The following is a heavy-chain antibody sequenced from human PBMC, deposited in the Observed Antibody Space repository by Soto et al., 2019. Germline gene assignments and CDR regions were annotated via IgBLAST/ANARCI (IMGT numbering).Heavy chain of an antibody. Sequence: GGSLRLSCAASGFTFSSYGMHWVRQAPGKGLEWVAVISYDGSNKYYADSVKGRFTISRDNSKNTLYLQMNSLRAEDTAVYYCAKTLLVLLWFGEEGGDAFDIWGQGTMVT. V-gene: IGHV3-30*18. CDR2: ISYDGSNK. J-gene: IGHJ3*02. D-gene: IGHD3-10*01. CDR1: GFTFSSYG. CDR3: AKTLLVLLWFGEEGGDAFDI.